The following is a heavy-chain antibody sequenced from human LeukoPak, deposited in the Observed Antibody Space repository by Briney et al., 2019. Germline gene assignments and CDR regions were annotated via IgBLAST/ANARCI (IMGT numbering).Heavy chain of an antibody. Sequence: PSETLSLTCSVSGDSISSHYWTWIRQPAGKGLEWIGYIHYSGTTNYNPSLKSRITTSLDTSKNQFSLKLISVTAADTAVYYCARGGWSLDYWGQGTLVTVSS. CDR3: ARGGWSLDY. D-gene: IGHD6-19*01. CDR2: IHYSGTT. V-gene: IGHV4-59*11. J-gene: IGHJ4*02. CDR1: GDSISSHY.